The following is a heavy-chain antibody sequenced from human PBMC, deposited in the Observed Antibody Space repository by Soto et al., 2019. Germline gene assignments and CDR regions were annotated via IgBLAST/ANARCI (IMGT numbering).Heavy chain of an antibody. CDR3: AADAYCGGDCPNAFDI. CDR1: GFTFTSSA. CDR2: IVVGSGNT. V-gene: IGHV1-58*02. Sequence: ASVKVSCKASGFTFTSSAMQWVRQARGQRLEWIGWIVVGSGNTNYAQKFQGRVTITRDMSTSTAYMELSSLRSEDTAVYYCAADAYCGGDCPNAFDIWGQGTMVTVSS. D-gene: IGHD2-21*01. J-gene: IGHJ3*02.